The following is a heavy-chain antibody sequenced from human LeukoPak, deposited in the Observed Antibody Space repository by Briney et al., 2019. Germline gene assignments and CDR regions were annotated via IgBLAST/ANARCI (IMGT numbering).Heavy chain of an antibody. J-gene: IGHJ6*03. CDR1: GFTFDDYA. CDR2: ISWNSGSI. V-gene: IGHV3-9*01. Sequence: GGSLRLSCAASGFTFDDYAMHWVRQAPGKGLEWVSGISWNSGSIGYADSVKGRFTISRDNAKNSLYLQMNSLRAEDTALYYCAKSLLGYYYYMDVWGKGTTVTISS. CDR3: AKSLLGYYYYMDV. D-gene: IGHD3-16*02.